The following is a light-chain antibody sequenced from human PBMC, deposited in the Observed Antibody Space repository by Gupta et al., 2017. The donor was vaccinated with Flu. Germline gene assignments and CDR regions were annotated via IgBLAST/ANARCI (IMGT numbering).Light chain of an antibody. Sequence: QSPLTQPASVSGSPGQSITISCTGTCSDIGAYTYVSWYQQYPGKVPKLLIYEVSYRPSGISDRFSGSKSGNAASLTISGLQAEDEADYYCSSYTGSVTVFGGGTKLTVL. CDR2: EVS. CDR3: SSYTGSVTV. CDR1: CSDIGAYTY. J-gene: IGLJ3*02. V-gene: IGLV2-14*01.